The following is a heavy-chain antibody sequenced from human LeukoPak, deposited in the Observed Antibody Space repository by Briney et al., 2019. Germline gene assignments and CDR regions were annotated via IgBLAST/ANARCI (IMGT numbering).Heavy chain of an antibody. Sequence: PGGSLRLSCAASGFTFDAYTMHWVSQAPGKGLEWVSLISCDGDSTYYADSVKGRFTISRDNSKNSLFLQMNSLRTEDTALYFCAKDIYAKGAVGAFDYWGQGTLVTVSS. V-gene: IGHV3-43*01. J-gene: IGHJ4*02. CDR1: GFTFDAYT. CDR3: AKDIYAKGAVGAFDY. D-gene: IGHD1-26*01. CDR2: ISCDGDST.